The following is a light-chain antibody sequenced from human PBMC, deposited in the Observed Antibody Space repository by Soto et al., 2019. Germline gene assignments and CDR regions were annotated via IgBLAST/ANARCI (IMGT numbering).Light chain of an antibody. CDR3: SSYGGRSNYVV. CDR2: EVT. J-gene: IGLJ2*01. CDR1: SSNIGGYNS. V-gene: IGLV2-8*01. Sequence: QSALTQPPSASGSPGQSVTISCTGTSSNIGGYNSVSWYQQHPGKAPKLLIYEVTKRPSGVPDRFSGSKSGNTASLTVSGLQADDESNYYCSSYGGRSNYVVFGGGTKLTVL.